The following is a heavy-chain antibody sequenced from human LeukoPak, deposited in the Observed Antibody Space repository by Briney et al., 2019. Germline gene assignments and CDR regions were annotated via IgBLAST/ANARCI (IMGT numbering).Heavy chain of an antibody. CDR1: GFTFDDYG. D-gene: IGHD6-19*01. CDR2: ISWNSGTV. V-gene: IGHV3-9*01. J-gene: IGHJ4*02. Sequence: PGRSLRLSCAASGFTFDDYGMHWVRQAPGKGLDCVSGISWNSGTVVYADSVRGRFTISRDNAKNSVYLQVNSLKAEDTALYYCAKGGYSSGWYGDHWGQGTLVTVSS. CDR3: AKGGYSSGWYGDH.